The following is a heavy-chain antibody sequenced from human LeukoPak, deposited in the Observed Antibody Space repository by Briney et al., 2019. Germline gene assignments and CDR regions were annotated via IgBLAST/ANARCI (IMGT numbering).Heavy chain of an antibody. CDR2: INHSGST. D-gene: IGHD4-17*01. Sequence: SETLSLTCAVYGGSFSGYYWSWIRQPPGKGLEWIGEINHSGSTNYNPSLKSRVTISVDRSKNQFSLKLSSVTAADTAVYYCARSMDYGDPFAFDYWGQGTLVTVSS. J-gene: IGHJ4*02. CDR3: ARSMDYGDPFAFDY. CDR1: GGSFSGYY. V-gene: IGHV4-34*01.